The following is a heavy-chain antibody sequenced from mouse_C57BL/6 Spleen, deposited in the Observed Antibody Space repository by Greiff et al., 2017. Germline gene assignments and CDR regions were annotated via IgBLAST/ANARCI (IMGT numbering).Heavy chain of an antibody. CDR1: GYTFTSYW. Sequence: VQLVESGAELVMPGASVKLSCKASGYTFTSYWMHWVKQRPGQGLEWIGEIDPSDSYTNYNQKFKGKSTLTVDKSSSTAYMQLSSLTSEDSAVYYCARAYSNYGDYWGQGTTLTVSS. J-gene: IGHJ2*01. V-gene: IGHV1-69*01. CDR3: ARAYSNYGDY. D-gene: IGHD2-5*01. CDR2: IDPSDSYT.